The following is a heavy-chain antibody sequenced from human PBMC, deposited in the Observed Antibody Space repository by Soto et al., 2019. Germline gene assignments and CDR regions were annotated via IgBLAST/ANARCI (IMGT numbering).Heavy chain of an antibody. CDR2: ISSSSSYI. Sequence: RLSCAASGFTFSSYSMDWVRQAPGKGLEWVSSISSSSSYIYYADSVKGRFTISRDNAKNSLYLQMNSLRAEDTAVYYCARMIMAARPGLYGMDVWGQGTTVTVSS. CDR1: GFTFSSYS. J-gene: IGHJ6*02. CDR3: ARMIMAARPGLYGMDV. D-gene: IGHD6-6*01. V-gene: IGHV3-21*01.